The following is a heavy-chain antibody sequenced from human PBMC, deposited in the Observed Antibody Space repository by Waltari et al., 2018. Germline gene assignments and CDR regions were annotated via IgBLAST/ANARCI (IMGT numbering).Heavy chain of an antibody. CDR1: GFTFSSYG. CDR3: AKDHSSGWYGVDY. D-gene: IGHD6-19*01. Sequence: QVQLVESGGGVVQPGGSLRLSCAASGFTFSSYGMHWVRQAPGKGLEWVAFIRYYGIIKYYGDSVKGRFTISRDNSKNTLYLQMNSLRAEDTAVYYCAKDHSSGWYGVDYWGQGTLVTVSS. CDR2: IRYYGIIK. J-gene: IGHJ4*02. V-gene: IGHV3-30*02.